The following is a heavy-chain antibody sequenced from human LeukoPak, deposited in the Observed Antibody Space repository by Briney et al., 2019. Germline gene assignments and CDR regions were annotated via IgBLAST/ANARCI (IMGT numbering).Heavy chain of an antibody. CDR1: GFTFSTYA. CDR3: ARGEYDYVWGSYRYPSFGY. Sequence: GGSLRLSCAASGFTFSTYAMSWVRQAPGKGLEWVSAISGSGGSTYYADSVRGRFTISRDNSKNTLCLQMDSLRAEDTAVYYCARGEYDYVWGSYRYPSFGYWGQGTLVTVSS. D-gene: IGHD3-16*02. J-gene: IGHJ4*02. CDR2: ISGSGGST. V-gene: IGHV3-23*01.